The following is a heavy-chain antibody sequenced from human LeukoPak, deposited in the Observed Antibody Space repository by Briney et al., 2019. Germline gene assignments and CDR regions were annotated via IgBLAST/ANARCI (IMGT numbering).Heavy chain of an antibody. V-gene: IGHV1-18*01. D-gene: IGHD4-17*01. J-gene: IGHJ5*02. Sequence: ASVKVSCKASGYTFTIYGICWVRQAPGQGLEWMGWISDYNGNTNYAQKLQGRVTMTTDTSTSTAYMQLRSLRADDAAVYYCARDPGDYGDYDWFDPWGQGTLVTVSS. CDR2: ISDYNGNT. CDR3: ARDPGDYGDYDWFDP. CDR1: GYTFTIYG.